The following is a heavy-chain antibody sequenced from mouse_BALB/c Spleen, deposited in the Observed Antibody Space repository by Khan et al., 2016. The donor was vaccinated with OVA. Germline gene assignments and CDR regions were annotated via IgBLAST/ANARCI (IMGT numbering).Heavy chain of an antibody. Sequence: QVQLQQSGAELVRPGTSVKMSCKAAGYTFTNYWIGWVKQRPGHGLEWIGDTYPGGGYTNYNEKFKGKATLTADTSSSTAYMQLSGLTSEDSAIXYGARRGAARATLDYFDYWGQGTTLTVSS. CDR2: TYPGGGYT. J-gene: IGHJ2*01. CDR3: ARRGAARATLDYFDY. CDR1: GYTFTNYW. D-gene: IGHD3-1*01. V-gene: IGHV1-63*02.